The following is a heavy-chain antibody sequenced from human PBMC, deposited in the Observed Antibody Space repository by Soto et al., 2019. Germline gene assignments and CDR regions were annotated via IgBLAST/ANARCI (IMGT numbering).Heavy chain of an antibody. J-gene: IGHJ4*02. Sequence: SETLSLTCTVSGGSISSYYWSWIRQPPGKGLEWIGYIYYSGSTNYNPSLKSRVTISVDTSKNQFSLKLSSVTAADTAVYYCASDRGSGSYYSNPFDYWGQGTLVTVYS. V-gene: IGHV4-59*01. CDR3: ASDRGSGSYYSNPFDY. CDR2: IYYSGST. CDR1: GGSISSYY. D-gene: IGHD3-10*01.